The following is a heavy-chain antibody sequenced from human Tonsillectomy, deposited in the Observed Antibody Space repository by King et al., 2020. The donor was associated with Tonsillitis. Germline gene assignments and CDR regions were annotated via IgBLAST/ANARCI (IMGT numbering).Heavy chain of an antibody. CDR3: AKALDSGSGWDLDY. J-gene: IGHJ4*02. Sequence: VQLVESGGGVVQPGRSLRLSCAASGFTFSSYGMHWVRQAPGKGLEWVAVISYDGSNKYYADSVKGRFTISRDNSKNTLYLQMNSLRAEDTAVYYCAKALDSGSGWDLDYWGQGTLVTVSS. CDR2: ISYDGSNK. CDR1: GFTFSSYG. D-gene: IGHD6-19*01. V-gene: IGHV3-30*18.